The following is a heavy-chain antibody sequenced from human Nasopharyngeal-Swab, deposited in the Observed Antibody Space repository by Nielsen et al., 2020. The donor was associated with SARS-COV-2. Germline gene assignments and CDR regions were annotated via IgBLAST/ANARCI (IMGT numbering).Heavy chain of an antibody. J-gene: IGHJ3*02. D-gene: IGHD3-22*01. CDR2: IIPIFGTA. CDR3: ARGPSSGYYLYAFDI. V-gene: IGHV1-69*01. Sequence: WVRQAPGQGLECMGGIIPIFGTANYAQKFQGRVTITADESTSTAYMELSSLRSEDTAVYYCARGPSSGYYLYAFDIWGQGTMVTVSS.